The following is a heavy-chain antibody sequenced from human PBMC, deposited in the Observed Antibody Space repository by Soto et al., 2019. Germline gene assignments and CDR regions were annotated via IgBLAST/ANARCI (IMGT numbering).Heavy chain of an antibody. CDR2: INHSGST. V-gene: IGHV4-34*01. Sequence: PSQTLSRTCAVYGGSFSGYYWSWIRQPPGKGLEWIGEINHSGSTNYNPSLKSRVAISVDTSKNQFSLKLSSVTAADTAVYYCARGFNTAMGPYYYYGMDVLGQGTTVTVSS. CDR1: GGSFSGYY. D-gene: IGHD5-18*01. CDR3: ARGFNTAMGPYYYYGMDV. J-gene: IGHJ6*02.